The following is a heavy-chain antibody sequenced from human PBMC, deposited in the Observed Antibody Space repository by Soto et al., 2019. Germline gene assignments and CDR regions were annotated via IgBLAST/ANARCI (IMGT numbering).Heavy chain of an antibody. J-gene: IGHJ4*02. CDR3: ARDNGYSYGYTLAH. D-gene: IGHD5-18*01. Sequence: SETLSLTYTVSGGSISSYYWSWIRQPPGKGLEWIGYIYYSGSTNYNPSLKSRVTISVDTSKNQFSLKLSSVTAADTAVYYCARDNGYSYGYTLAHWGQGTLVTVS. CDR2: IYYSGST. V-gene: IGHV4-59*01. CDR1: GGSISSYY.